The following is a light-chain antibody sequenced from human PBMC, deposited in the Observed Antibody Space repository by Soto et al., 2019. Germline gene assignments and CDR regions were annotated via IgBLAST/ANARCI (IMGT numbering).Light chain of an antibody. Sequence: QSALAQPASVAGSPGQSITISCTGSSSDVGAYKFVSWYQQHPGKAPKLMIYDVSNRPSGVSNRFSGSKSGITASLTISGLQAEDEADYYCSSYAGTNTYVFGPGTKLTVL. CDR3: SSYAGTNTYV. J-gene: IGLJ1*01. CDR1: SSDVGAYKF. V-gene: IGLV2-14*01. CDR2: DVS.